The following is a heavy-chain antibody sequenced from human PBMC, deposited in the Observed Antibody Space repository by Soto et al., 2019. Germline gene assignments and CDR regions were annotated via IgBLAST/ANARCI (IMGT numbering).Heavy chain of an antibody. V-gene: IGHV1-46*02. CDR3: AQEQITPVRGVINYYGLDV. J-gene: IGHJ6*02. D-gene: IGHD3-10*01. CDR2: INPRGDSA. Sequence: PSVKVSCKAAGYTFNNYYAHWLRQAPGQGLEWMGVINPRGDSATYAQKFRGRVTVTRDTSANKVYMELRSLRPEDTAVYYCAQEQITPVRGVINYYGLDVWGQGTTVTVSS. CDR1: GYTFNNYY.